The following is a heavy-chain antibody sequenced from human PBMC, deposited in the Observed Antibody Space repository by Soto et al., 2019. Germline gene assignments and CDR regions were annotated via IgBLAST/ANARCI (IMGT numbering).Heavy chain of an antibody. CDR3: AKAYDSYYDILTGYLDY. V-gene: IGHV3-30*18. D-gene: IGHD3-9*01. CDR1: GFTFSSYG. Sequence: GGSLRLPCAASGFTFSSYGMHWVRQAPGKGLEWVAVISYDGSNKYYADSVKGRFTISRDNSKNTLYLQMNSLRAEDTAVYYCAKAYDSYYDILTGYLDYWGQGTLVTVSS. J-gene: IGHJ4*02. CDR2: ISYDGSNK.